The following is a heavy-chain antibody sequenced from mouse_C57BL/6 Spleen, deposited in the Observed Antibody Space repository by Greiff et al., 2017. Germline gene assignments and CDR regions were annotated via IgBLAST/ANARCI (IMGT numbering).Heavy chain of an antibody. V-gene: IGHV1-59*01. CDR2: IDPSDSYT. CDR1: GYTFTSYW. J-gene: IGHJ3*01. CDR3: ARGGESFAY. Sequence: QVQLQQPGAELVRPGTSVKLSCKASGYTFTSYWMHWVKQRPGQGLEWIGVIDPSDSYTNYNQKFKGKATLTVDTSSSTAYMQLSSLTSEDSAVYYCARGGESFAYWCQGTLVTVSA. D-gene: IGHD2-13*01.